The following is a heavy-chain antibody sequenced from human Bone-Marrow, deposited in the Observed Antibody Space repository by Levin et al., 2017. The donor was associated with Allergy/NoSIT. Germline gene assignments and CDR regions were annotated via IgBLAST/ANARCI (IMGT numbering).Heavy chain of an antibody. Sequence: GESLKISCPVSGYDFIDYYIHWIRQAPGHGLEWMGWINPNSGDTLYSHTFQGRVTMTKDTSISTAYMELTRLTSDDTAMYFCRSPQDEEVFSDFWGQGTLVTVSS. J-gene: IGHJ4*02. D-gene: IGHD2/OR15-2a*01. CDR1: GYDFIDYY. CDR3: RSPQDEEVFSDF. CDR2: INPNSGDT. V-gene: IGHV1-2*07.